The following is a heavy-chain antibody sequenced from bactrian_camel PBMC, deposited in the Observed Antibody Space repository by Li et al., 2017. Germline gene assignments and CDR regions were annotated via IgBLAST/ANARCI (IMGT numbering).Heavy chain of an antibody. V-gene: IGHV3-2*01. Sequence: QVQLVESGGGLVQPGGSMRLSCAASGFTFSNYYMSWVRQAPGKGLEWVSSIYSDGTNTYYADSVKGRFTISRDNAKNTVYMQMNSLKSEDTALYYCATTRRLYGGPGLDYNYWGQGTQVTVS. J-gene: IGHJ4*01. CDR1: GFTFSNYY. CDR2: IYSDGTNT. CDR3: ATTRRLYGGPGLDYNY. D-gene: IGHD6*01.